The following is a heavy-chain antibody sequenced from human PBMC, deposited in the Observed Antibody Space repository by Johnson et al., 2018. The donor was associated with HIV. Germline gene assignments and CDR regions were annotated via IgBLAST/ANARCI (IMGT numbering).Heavy chain of an antibody. V-gene: IGHV3-11*04. J-gene: IGHJ3*02. CDR2: IGRSGTTI. CDR3: AKDGDDGDEADGTKGAFDI. CDR1: GFSISDYY. Sequence: QVQLVESGGGLVKPGGSLRLSCAASGFSISDYYMSWIRQAPGKGLEWISYIGRSGTTIYYADSVKGRFTISRDNSKNTLYLQMNSLRAGDTAVYYCAKDGDDGDEADGTKGAFDIWGQGTMVTVSS. D-gene: IGHD2-2*01.